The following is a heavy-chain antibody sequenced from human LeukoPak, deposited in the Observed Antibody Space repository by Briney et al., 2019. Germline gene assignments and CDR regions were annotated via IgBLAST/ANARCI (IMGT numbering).Heavy chain of an antibody. Sequence: GGSLRLSCAASGFTFSSYWMHWVRQAPGKGLVWVSRINSDGSSTSYADSVKGRFTISRDNAKNTLYLQMGSLRAEDMAVYYCARAGYYDILTGLDYWGQGTLVTVSS. CDR2: INSDGSST. D-gene: IGHD3-9*01. CDR1: GFTFSSYW. V-gene: IGHV3-74*01. CDR3: ARAGYYDILTGLDY. J-gene: IGHJ4*02.